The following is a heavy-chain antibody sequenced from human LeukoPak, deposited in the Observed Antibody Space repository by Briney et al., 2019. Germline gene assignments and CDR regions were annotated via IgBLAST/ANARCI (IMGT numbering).Heavy chain of an antibody. CDR1: GGSISSYY. CDR3: ARAARGNAFDI. D-gene: IGHD3-10*01. CDR2: IYYSGST. Sequence: PSETLSLTCTVSGGSISSYYWSWIRQPPGKGLEWIGYIYYSGSTNYNPSLKSRVTISVDTSKNQFSLKLSSVTAADTAVYYCARAARGNAFDIWGQGTMVTVSS. V-gene: IGHV4-59*12. J-gene: IGHJ3*02.